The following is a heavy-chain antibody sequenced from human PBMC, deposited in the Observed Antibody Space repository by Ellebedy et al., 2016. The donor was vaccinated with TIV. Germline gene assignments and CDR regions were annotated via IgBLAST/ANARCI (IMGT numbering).Heavy chain of an antibody. D-gene: IGHD1-1*01. CDR2: ISYDGSKK. V-gene: IGHV3-30*03. CDR1: GFTFSSYG. CDR3: VRLGDKKAWNGDY. J-gene: IGHJ4*02. Sequence: GESLKISCAASGFTFSSYGMHWVRQAPGKGLEWVAVISYDGSKKYYADYVKGRFTISRDNSKNTLYLQMNSLRAEETAVYYCVRLGDKKAWNGDYWGQGTLVTVSS.